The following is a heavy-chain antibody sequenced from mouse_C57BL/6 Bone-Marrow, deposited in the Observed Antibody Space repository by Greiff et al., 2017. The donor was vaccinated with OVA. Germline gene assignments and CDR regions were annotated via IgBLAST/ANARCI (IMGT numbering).Heavy chain of an antibody. D-gene: IGHD1-1*01. Sequence: VQLQQSGAELVRPGASVKLSCTASGFNIKDDYMHWVKQRPEQGLEWIGWIDPENGDTEYASKFQGKATITADTSSNTAYLQLSSLTSEDTAVYYCTTHFSYYTWFAYWGQGTLVTVSA. CDR2: IDPENGDT. CDR1: GFNIKDDY. J-gene: IGHJ3*01. CDR3: TTHFSYYTWFAY. V-gene: IGHV14-4*01.